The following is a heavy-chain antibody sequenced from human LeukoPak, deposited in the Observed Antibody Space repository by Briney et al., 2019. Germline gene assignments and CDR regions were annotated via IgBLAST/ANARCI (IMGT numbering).Heavy chain of an antibody. D-gene: IGHD3-16*01. CDR2: INHNGNVN. CDR1: GFTFSSYW. CDR3: ARGGGLDV. J-gene: IGHJ6*02. Sequence: GGSLRLSCAASGFTFSSYWTNWARQAPGKGLEWVASINHNGNVNYYVDSVKGRFTISRDDAKNSLYLQMSNLRAEDTAVYFCARGGGLDVWGQGATVTVSS. V-gene: IGHV3-7*03.